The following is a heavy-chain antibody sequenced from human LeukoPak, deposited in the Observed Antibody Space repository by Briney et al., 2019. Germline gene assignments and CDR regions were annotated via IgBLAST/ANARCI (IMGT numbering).Heavy chain of an antibody. CDR1: GFTFSSYA. J-gene: IGHJ4*02. V-gene: IGHV3-7*01. CDR3: GRWGVNAGLDY. Sequence: GGSLRLSCAASGFTFSSYAMSWVRQAPGKGLEWVANINPHGTEKYYADSLEGRFSVSRDNAKNSVYLQMNSLRVEDAGFYYCGRWGVNAGLDYWGQGSLVTVSS. D-gene: IGHD3-10*01. CDR2: INPHGTEK.